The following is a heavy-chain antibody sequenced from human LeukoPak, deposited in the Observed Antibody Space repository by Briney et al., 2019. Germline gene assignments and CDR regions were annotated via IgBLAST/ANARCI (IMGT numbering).Heavy chain of an antibody. CDR2: IIPIFGTA. D-gene: IGHD1-1*01. V-gene: IGHV1-69*01. CDR1: GGTFSSYA. CDR3: ARDRQLDPTEDAFDI. J-gene: IGHJ3*02. Sequence: GASVKVSCKASGGTFSSYAISWVRQAPGQGLEWMGGIIPIFGTANYAQKFQGRVTITADESTSTAYMELSSLRSEDTAVYYCARDRQLDPTEDAFDIWGQGTMVTVSS.